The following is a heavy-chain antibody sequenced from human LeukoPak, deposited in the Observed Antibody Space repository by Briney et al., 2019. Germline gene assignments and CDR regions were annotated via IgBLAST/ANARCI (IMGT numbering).Heavy chain of an antibody. J-gene: IGHJ6*02. Sequence: SETLSLTCTVSGYFISSGYYWGLIRPPPGKGLGWIGSIYHSGSTYYNPSLKSRVTISVDTSKIQFSLKLSSVTAADTAVYYCARSSVTGYYYGMDVWGQGTTVTVSS. CDR3: ARSSVTGYYYGMDV. CDR1: GYFISSGYY. D-gene: IGHD6-19*01. CDR2: IYHSGST. V-gene: IGHV4-38-2*02.